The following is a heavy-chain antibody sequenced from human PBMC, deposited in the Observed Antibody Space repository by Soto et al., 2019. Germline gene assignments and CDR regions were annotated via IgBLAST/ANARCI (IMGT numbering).Heavy chain of an antibody. CDR1: GFTFSSYA. D-gene: IGHD2-15*01. J-gene: IGHJ4*02. Sequence: QVQLVESGGGVVQPGRSLRLSCAASGFTFSSYAMHWVRQAPGKGLEWVAVISYDGSNKYYADSVKGRFTISRDNSKNPLYLQRNSLRAGDTAVYSCARAGGRLLAYWGQGTLVTVTS. V-gene: IGHV3-30-3*01. CDR2: ISYDGSNK. CDR3: ARAGGRLLAY.